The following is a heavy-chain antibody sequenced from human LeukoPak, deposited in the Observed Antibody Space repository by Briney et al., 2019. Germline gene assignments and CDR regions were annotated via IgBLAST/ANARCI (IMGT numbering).Heavy chain of an antibody. Sequence: GGSLRLSCAASGFTFSSYAMHWVRQAPGKGLEWVAVISYDGSNKYYADSVKGRFTISRGNSKNTLYLQMNSLRAEDTAVYYCARDLGGTTYYYYGMDVWGQGTTVTVSS. J-gene: IGHJ6*02. D-gene: IGHD1-1*01. CDR1: GFTFSSYA. CDR3: ARDLGGTTYYYYGMDV. CDR2: ISYDGSNK. V-gene: IGHV3-30*04.